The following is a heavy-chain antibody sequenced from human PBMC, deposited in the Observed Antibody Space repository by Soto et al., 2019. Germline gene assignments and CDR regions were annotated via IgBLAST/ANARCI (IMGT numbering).Heavy chain of an antibody. CDR1: GFTFSSSW. J-gene: IGHJ3*02. V-gene: IGHV3-7*04. CDR2: TNEDGSAK. Sequence: VQVVESGGDLVQPGGSLRLSCAASGFTFSSSWMNWVRQAPGKGLEWVANTNEDGSAKYHVDSVKGRFTISRDNAKNSLYLQMNNLRGEDTAVYYCGRGRQHANDIWGQGTMVTVSS. D-gene: IGHD6-25*01. CDR3: GRGRQHANDI.